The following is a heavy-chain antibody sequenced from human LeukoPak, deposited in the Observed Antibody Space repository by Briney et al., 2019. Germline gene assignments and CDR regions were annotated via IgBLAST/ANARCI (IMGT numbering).Heavy chain of an antibody. J-gene: IGHJ5*01. CDR1: GGSFSGYY. CDR3: ASRYYDILTGSQGGNWFDS. V-gene: IGHV4-34*01. D-gene: IGHD3-9*01. CDR2: INHSGST. Sequence: SETLSLTCAVYGGSFSGYYWSWIRQPPGKGLEWIGEINHSGSTNYNPSLKSRVTISVDTSKNQFSLKLSSVTAADTAVYYCASRYYDILTGSQGGNWFDSWGQGTLVTVSS.